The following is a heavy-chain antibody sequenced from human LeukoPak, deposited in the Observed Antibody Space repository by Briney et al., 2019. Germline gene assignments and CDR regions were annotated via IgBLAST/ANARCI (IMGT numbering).Heavy chain of an antibody. D-gene: IGHD2-21*02. CDR3: ARVRGGDTDRGNWFDP. CDR2: ISYSGST. Sequence: SESLSLTCTVSGGSISSAGYYWPWIRQRPGKGLEWIVYISYSGSTFFNPSLASRVAISVDTSENQFSLKLSSVTAADTAVYYCARVRGGDTDRGNWFDPWGQGTLVTVSS. J-gene: IGHJ5*02. V-gene: IGHV4-31*03. CDR1: GGSISSAGYY.